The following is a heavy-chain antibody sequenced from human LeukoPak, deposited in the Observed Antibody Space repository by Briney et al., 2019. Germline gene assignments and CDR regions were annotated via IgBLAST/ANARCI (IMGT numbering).Heavy chain of an antibody. Sequence: PGGSLRLSCAASGFTFSSYWMNWVRQAPGKGLEWVSSISSSSSYIYYADSVKGRFTISRDNAKNSLYLQMNSLRAEDTAVYYCARGVGSSGWYLGFDYWGQGTLVTVSS. CDR2: ISSSSSYI. D-gene: IGHD6-19*01. J-gene: IGHJ4*02. V-gene: IGHV3-21*01. CDR3: ARGVGSSGWYLGFDY. CDR1: GFTFSSYW.